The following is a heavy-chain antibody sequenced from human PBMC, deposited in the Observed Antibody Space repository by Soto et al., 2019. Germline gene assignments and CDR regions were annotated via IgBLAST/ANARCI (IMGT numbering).Heavy chain of an antibody. V-gene: IGHV4-4*02. CDR3: ARAIGALREHWVEP. CDR2: IYHSGST. CDR1: AGSVSSSNW. J-gene: IGHJ5*02. Sequence: PSETLSLTCAASAGSVSSSNWWSWVRQPPGKGLEWIGEIYHSGSTNYNPSLKSRVPISVDKSKNQFSLRLSSVTAAHTPVYYCARAIGALREHWVEPWREQSLVTFSS. D-gene: IGHD5-12*01.